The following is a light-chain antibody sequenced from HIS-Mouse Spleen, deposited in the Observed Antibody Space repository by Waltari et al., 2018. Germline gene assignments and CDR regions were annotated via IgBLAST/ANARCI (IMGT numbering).Light chain of an antibody. Sequence: SYELTQPPSVSVSPGQTARITCSGDAVPKQYAYWYQQKPGQAPGLVIYKDSERPSGIPERFSGSSSGTTVTLTISGVQAEDEADYYCQSADSSGTYYVFGTGTKVTVL. CDR3: QSADSSGTYYV. J-gene: IGLJ1*01. CDR1: AVPKQY. V-gene: IGLV3-25*03. CDR2: KDS.